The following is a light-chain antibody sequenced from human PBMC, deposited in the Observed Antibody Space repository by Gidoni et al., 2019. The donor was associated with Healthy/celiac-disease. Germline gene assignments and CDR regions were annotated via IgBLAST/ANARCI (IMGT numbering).Light chain of an antibody. CDR3: QQYDNLPIT. CDR1: QDISNY. Sequence: DMQMAHPPSSLSASVGDRVTITCQASQDISNYLNWYQQKPGKAPKLLIYDASNLETGVPSRFSGSGSGTDFTFTISSLQPEDIATYYCQQYDNLPITFGQGTRLEIK. J-gene: IGKJ5*01. CDR2: DAS. V-gene: IGKV1-33*01.